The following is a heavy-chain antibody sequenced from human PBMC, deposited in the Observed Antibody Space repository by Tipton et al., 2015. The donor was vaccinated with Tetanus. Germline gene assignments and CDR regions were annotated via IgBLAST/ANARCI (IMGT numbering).Heavy chain of an antibody. CDR2: IFHSGST. V-gene: IGHV4-61*08. CDR1: GGSVSSGGFS. CDR3: ARRSYCSSSRCFDAFDL. Sequence: TLSLTCDVSGGSVSSGGFSWNWIRQPPGKGLEWIAYIFHSGSTNYSPSLKSRVAISMDTSKNQISLKLSSVTAADTAVYYCARRSYCSSSRCFDAFDLWGQGTMVTVSS. D-gene: IGHD2-2*01. J-gene: IGHJ3*01.